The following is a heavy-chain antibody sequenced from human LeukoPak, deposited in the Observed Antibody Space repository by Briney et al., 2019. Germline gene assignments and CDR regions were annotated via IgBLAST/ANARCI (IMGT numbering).Heavy chain of an antibody. CDR3: ASLVTDMAPTRGAFDY. V-gene: IGHV3-30*04. CDR2: ISYDGSNK. Sequence: GGSLRLSCAASGFTFSSYAMHWVRQAPGKGPEWVAVISYDGSNKYYADSVKGRFTISRDNSKNTLYLQMNSLRAEDTAVYYCASLVTDMAPTRGAFDYWGQGTLVTVSS. CDR1: GFTFSSYA. J-gene: IGHJ4*02. D-gene: IGHD2-15*01.